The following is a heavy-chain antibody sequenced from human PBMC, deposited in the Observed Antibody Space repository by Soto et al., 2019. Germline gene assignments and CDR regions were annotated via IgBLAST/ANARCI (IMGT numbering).Heavy chain of an antibody. CDR2: ISGGSSYI. CDR3: ARDSRVDYSFVFDI. Sequence: PVGSPRPSCATPGFPFSAHSLNWVPPAPGKGLEGVAFISGGSSYIYYADSVKGRFTISRDNAKNSLSLQMSSLRAEDTAVYYCARDSRVDYSFVFDIWGQGTMVTVSS. J-gene: IGHJ3*02. V-gene: IGHV3-21*01. D-gene: IGHD2-21*01. CDR1: GFPFSAHS.